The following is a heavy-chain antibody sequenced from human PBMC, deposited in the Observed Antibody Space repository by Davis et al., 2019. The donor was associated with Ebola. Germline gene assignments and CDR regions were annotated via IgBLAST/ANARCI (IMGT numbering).Heavy chain of an antibody. CDR1: GGSFSGYY. Sequence: SETLSLTCAVYGGSFSGYYWSWIRQPPGKGLEWIGEINHSGSTNYNPSLKSRVTISVDPSKNQFSLKLSSVTAADTAVYYCARRRAFGSGSYMYWGQGTLVTVSS. V-gene: IGHV4-34*01. D-gene: IGHD3-10*01. CDR2: INHSGST. CDR3: ARRRAFGSGSYMY. J-gene: IGHJ4*02.